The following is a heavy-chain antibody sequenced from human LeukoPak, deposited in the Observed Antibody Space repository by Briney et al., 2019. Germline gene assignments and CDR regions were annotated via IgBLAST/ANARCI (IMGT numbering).Heavy chain of an antibody. V-gene: IGHV3-48*03. D-gene: IGHD3-10*01. CDR1: GFTFSNYE. Sequence: GGSLRLPCAASGFTFSNYEMHWVRRAPGKGLEWVSYISSGGSTVYYADSVKGRFTVSRDNAKNSLYLQMSSLRAEDTAVYYCARGGSFVEYWGQGTLVSVSS. CDR3: ARGGSFVEY. CDR2: ISSGGSTV. J-gene: IGHJ4*02.